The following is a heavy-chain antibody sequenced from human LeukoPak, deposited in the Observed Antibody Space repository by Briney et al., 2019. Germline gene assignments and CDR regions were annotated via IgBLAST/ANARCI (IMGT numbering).Heavy chain of an antibody. D-gene: IGHD4-17*01. CDR3: TRAYTQLYTVTGGY. J-gene: IGHJ4*02. CDR2: IRNKAYGGTT. CDR1: GFTFGDYA. Sequence: PGGSLRLSCTASGFTFGDYAMSWVRQAPGKGLEWVGFIRNKAYGGTTEYAASVKGRFTISRDDSKSIAYLQMNSLKTEDTAVYYCTRAYTQLYTVTGGYWGQGTLVTVSS. V-gene: IGHV3-49*04.